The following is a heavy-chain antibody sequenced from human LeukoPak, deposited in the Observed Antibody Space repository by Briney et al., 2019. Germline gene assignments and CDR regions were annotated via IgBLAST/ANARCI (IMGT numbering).Heavy chain of an antibody. CDR1: RFTFSHAW. V-gene: IGHV3-15*01. Sequence: GGSLRLSCAASRFTFSHAWMSWVRQAPGKGLEWVGRIKTNSDGGATDYAAPVKGRFTISRDDSKNTLYLQMNSLKTEDTAVYYCTAPKVTWFFDLWGRGTLVTVSS. CDR3: TAPKVTWFFDL. CDR2: IKTNSDGGAT. D-gene: IGHD4-17*01. J-gene: IGHJ2*01.